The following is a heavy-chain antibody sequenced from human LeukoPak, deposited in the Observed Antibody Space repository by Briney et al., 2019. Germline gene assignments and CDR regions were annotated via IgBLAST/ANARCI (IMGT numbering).Heavy chain of an antibody. CDR1: GGSISSYS. CDR3: ARGLWFGDENPPYFDY. CDR2: IYTSEST. Sequence: SETLSLTCTVSGGSISSYSWSWIRQPAGKGLEWIGRIYTSESTNYNPSLKSRVTISVDTSRNQFSLKLSSVTAADTAVYYCARGLWFGDENPPYFDYWGQGILVTVSS. V-gene: IGHV4-4*07. J-gene: IGHJ4*02. D-gene: IGHD3-10*01.